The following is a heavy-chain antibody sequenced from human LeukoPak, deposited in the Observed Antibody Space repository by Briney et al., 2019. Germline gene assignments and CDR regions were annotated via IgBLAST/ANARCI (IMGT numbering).Heavy chain of an antibody. J-gene: IGHJ3*02. V-gene: IGHV3-21*01. D-gene: IGHD3-3*01. CDR1: GFTFSSYS. CDR3: ASAGITIFGVGSRGAFDI. Sequence: GGSLRLSCAASGFTFSSYSMNWVRQAPGKGLEWVASISSSSSYIYYADSVKGRFTTSRDNAKNSLYLQMNSLRAEDTAVYYCASAGITIFGVGSRGAFDIWGQGTMVTVSS. CDR2: ISSSSSYI.